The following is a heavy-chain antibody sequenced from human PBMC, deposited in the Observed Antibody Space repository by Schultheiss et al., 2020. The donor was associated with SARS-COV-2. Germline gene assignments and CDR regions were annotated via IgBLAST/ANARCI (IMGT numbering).Heavy chain of an antibody. CDR3: ARYASSSSHPNWFDP. V-gene: IGHV4-61*05. Sequence: SETLSLTCTVSGGSISSSNHYWGWIRQPPGKGLEWIGYIYYSGSTNYNPSLKSRVTISVDTSKNQFSLKLSSVTAADTAVYYCARYASSSSHPNWFDPWGQGTLVTVSS. D-gene: IGHD6-6*01. J-gene: IGHJ5*02. CDR1: GGSISSSNHY. CDR2: IYYSGST.